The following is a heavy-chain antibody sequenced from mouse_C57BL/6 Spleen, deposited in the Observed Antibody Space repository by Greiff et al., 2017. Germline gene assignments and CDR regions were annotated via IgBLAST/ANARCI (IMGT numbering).Heavy chain of an antibody. V-gene: IGHV1-61*01. CDR1: GYTFTSYW. CDR2: IYPSDSET. CDR3: ARGYYGNYEDAMDY. D-gene: IGHD2-1*01. Sequence: VQLQQPGAELVRPGSSVKLSCKASGYTFTSYWMDWVKQRPGQGLEWIGYIYPSDSETHYNQKFKDKATLTVDKSSSTAYMQLSSLTSEDSAVYYCARGYYGNYEDAMDYWGQGTSVTVSS. J-gene: IGHJ4*01.